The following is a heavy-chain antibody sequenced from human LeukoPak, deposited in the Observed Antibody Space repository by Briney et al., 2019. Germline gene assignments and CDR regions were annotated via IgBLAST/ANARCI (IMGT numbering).Heavy chain of an antibody. J-gene: IGHJ5*02. Sequence: SETLSLTCTVSGYSISSGYYWGWIRQPPGKGLEWIGSIYHSGSTYYNASLKSRVTISVDTSKNQFSLKLSSVTAADTAVYYCARGFYYGSGRPHWFDPWGQGTLVTVSS. V-gene: IGHV4-38-2*02. CDR3: ARGFYYGSGRPHWFDP. D-gene: IGHD3-10*01. CDR2: IYHSGST. CDR1: GYSISSGYY.